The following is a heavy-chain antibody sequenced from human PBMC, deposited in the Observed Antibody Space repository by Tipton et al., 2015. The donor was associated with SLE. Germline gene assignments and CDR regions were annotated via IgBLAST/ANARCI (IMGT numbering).Heavy chain of an antibody. CDR1: GFTFSSYE. Sequence: SLRLSCAASGFTFSSYEMNWVRQAPGKGLEWVSYISSSSSYTNYADSVKGRFTISRDNAKNSLYLQMNSLRAEDTAVYYCARGGVAGDYFDYWGQGTLVTVSS. V-gene: IGHV3-48*03. CDR2: ISSSSSYT. J-gene: IGHJ4*02. CDR3: ARGGVAGDYFDY. D-gene: IGHD2-15*01.